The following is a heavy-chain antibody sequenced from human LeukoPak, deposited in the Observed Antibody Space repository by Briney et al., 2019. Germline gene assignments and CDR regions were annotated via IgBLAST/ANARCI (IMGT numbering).Heavy chain of an antibody. CDR3: AREGRYDILTGYYPLNN. CDR2: IYIDGKT. CDR1: GFTVSANF. Sequence: GRSLRLSCAASGFTVSANFMSWVRLAPRKGLECVSVIYIDGKTFYADSVKGRFTISRDNPRNTLYLQMNSLRPEDTAVYYCAREGRYDILTGYYPLNNWGQGARVTVSS. J-gene: IGHJ4*02. D-gene: IGHD3-9*01. V-gene: IGHV3-66*02.